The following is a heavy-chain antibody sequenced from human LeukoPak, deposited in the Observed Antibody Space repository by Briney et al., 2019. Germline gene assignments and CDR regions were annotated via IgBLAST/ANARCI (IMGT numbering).Heavy chain of an antibody. J-gene: IGHJ4*02. CDR1: GYTFTAYY. CDR3: ARGGSGWYGGLGY. Sequence: ASVKVSCKASGYTFTAYYMHWVRQAPGQGLEWMGWINPNSGGTNYAQKFQGRVTMTRDTSISTAYMELSRLRSDDTAVYYCARGGSGWYGGLGYWGQGTLVTVSS. V-gene: IGHV1-2*02. CDR2: INPNSGGT. D-gene: IGHD6-19*01.